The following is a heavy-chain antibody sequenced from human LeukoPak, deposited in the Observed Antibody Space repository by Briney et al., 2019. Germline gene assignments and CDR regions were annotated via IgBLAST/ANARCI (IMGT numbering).Heavy chain of an antibody. Sequence: SETLSLTCTVSGYSISSGYYWGWIRQPPGKGLEWIGSIYHSGSTYYNPSLKSRVTISVDTSKNQFSLKLSSVTAADTAVYYCASRDPYSSSWYPPDYYYYYYMGVWGKGTTVTVSS. CDR1: GYSISSGYY. D-gene: IGHD6-13*01. CDR2: IYHSGST. V-gene: IGHV4-38-2*02. CDR3: ASRDPYSSSWYPPDYYYYYYMGV. J-gene: IGHJ6*03.